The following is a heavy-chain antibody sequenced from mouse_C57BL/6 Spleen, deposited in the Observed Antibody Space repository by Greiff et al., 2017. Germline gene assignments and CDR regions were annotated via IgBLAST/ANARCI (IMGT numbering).Heavy chain of an antibody. V-gene: IGHV14-1*01. Sequence: EVQLVESGAELVRPGASVKLSCTASGFNIKDYYMHWVKQRPEQGLEWIGRIDPEDGDTEYAPKFQGKATMTADTSSNTAYLQLSSLTSEDTAVYYCTPITTVDYYAMDYWGQGTSVTVSS. D-gene: IGHD1-1*01. CDR1: GFNIKDYY. CDR2: IDPEDGDT. CDR3: TPITTVDYYAMDY. J-gene: IGHJ4*01.